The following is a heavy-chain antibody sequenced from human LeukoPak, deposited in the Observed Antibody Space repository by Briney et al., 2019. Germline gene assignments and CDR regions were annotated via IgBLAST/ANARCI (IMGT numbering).Heavy chain of an antibody. CDR2: IYTSGST. D-gene: IGHD3-3*01. Sequence: SETLSLTCTVSGGSISSYYWSWIWQPAGRGLEWGGRIYTSGSTNYNPSLKSRVTISVDKSTNQFSLKLSSVTAADTAVYYCARDLLDYDFWSGSLLGAFDIWGQGTMVTVSS. CDR1: GGSISSYY. V-gene: IGHV4-4*07. J-gene: IGHJ3*02. CDR3: ARDLLDYDFWSGSLLGAFDI.